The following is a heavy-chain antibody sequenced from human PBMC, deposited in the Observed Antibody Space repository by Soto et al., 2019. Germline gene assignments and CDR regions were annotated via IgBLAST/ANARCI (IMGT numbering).Heavy chain of an antibody. V-gene: IGHV2-5*02. J-gene: IGHJ6*02. CDR1: GFSLSTSGVG. Sequence: QITLKESGPTLVKPTQTLTLTCTFSGFSLSTSGVGVGWIRHPPGKALEWLALIYWDDDKRYSPSLKSRLTSTKDTSKNQVVLTMTNMDPVDTATYYCAHTQGLLWFGIGGDVWGQGTTVTVSS. CDR2: IYWDDDK. CDR3: AHTQGLLWFGIGGDV. D-gene: IGHD3-10*01.